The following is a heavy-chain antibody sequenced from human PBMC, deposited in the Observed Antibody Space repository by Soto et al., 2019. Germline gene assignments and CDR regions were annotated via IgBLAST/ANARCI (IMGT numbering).Heavy chain of an antibody. CDR2: VYWDDDK. CDR3: VQSRFGGDCLTFYSSHAYYGLDV. Sequence: TLSLTCTVSGGSISSYYWSWIRQPPGKALEWLALVYWDDDKRYNPSLRSRLTITKDTSKKQVVLTMTNMDPVDTATYYCVQSRFGGDCLTFYSSHAYYGLDVWGQGTTVTVSS. D-gene: IGHD2-21*02. J-gene: IGHJ6*02. CDR1: GGSISSYYW. V-gene: IGHV2-5*08.